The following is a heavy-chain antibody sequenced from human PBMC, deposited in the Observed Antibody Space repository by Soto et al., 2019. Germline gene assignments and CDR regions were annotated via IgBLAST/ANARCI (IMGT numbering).Heavy chain of an antibody. CDR1: GHTLTELS. CDR3: AREVHPFDP. D-gene: IGHD3-10*01. V-gene: IGHV1-24*01. Sequence: ASVEVSCKISGHTLTELSIHWVRQAPGKGLEWMGGFVPVCGAANYAQKFQGRVTITADKSTSTAYMELSSLRSEDTAVYYCAREVHPFDPWGQGTLVTVSS. CDR2: FVPVCGAA. J-gene: IGHJ5*02.